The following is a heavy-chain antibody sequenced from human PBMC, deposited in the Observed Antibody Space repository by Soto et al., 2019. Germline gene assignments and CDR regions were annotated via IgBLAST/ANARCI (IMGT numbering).Heavy chain of an antibody. CDR3: ARGRGGAFDI. V-gene: IGHV6-1*01. J-gene: IGHJ3*02. CDR2: TYYRSQWYS. CDR1: GDSVSSNTVA. Sequence: QVQLQQSGPGLVKPSQTLSLTCAISGDSVSSNTVAWNWIRQSPSRGLEWLGRTYYRSQWYSNYTVSVISRITVNPDTSKNQFSLQLTSVTPEDTAVYYCARGRGGAFDIWGQGTMVTVSS. D-gene: IGHD3-16*01.